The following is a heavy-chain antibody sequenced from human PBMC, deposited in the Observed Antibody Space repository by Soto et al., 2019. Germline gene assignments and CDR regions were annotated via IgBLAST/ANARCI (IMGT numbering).Heavy chain of an antibody. CDR3: ASDQINQNVFDF. V-gene: IGHV4-4*07. CDR1: GVSISGYY. Sequence: SETLSLTXTVSGVSISGYYWTWIRQTAGKGLEWIGRMYISGTTNYNPSLKSRVTMSVDTSKNHFSLKLRSVTAADTAVYYCASDQINQNVFDFWGQGTMVTVSS. CDR2: MYISGTT. J-gene: IGHJ3*01.